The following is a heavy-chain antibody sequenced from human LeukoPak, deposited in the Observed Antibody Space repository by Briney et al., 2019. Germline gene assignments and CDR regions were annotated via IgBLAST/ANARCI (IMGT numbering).Heavy chain of an antibody. CDR2: INHSGST. CDR3: ARAYDSSGRDFQH. Sequence: SETLSLTCAVYGGSFSGYYWSWIRQPPGKGLEWIGEINHSGSTNYNPSLKSRVTISVDTSKKQFSLKLSSVTAADTAVYYCARAYDSSGRDFQHWGQGTLVTVSS. J-gene: IGHJ1*01. V-gene: IGHV4-34*01. D-gene: IGHD3-22*01. CDR1: GGSFSGYY.